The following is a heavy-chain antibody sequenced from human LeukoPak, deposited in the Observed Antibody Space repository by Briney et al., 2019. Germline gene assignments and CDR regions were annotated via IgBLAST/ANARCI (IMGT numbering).Heavy chain of an antibody. Sequence: SETLSLTCTVSGASITSYYWSWIRQPPGKGLEWIGFFSYSGSANYNPSLKSRVTISVETSKNQFSLSLTSVTAADTAVYYCARPVSSIWLDAFDIWGQGTMVTVSS. J-gene: IGHJ3*02. CDR3: ARPVSSIWLDAFDI. V-gene: IGHV4-59*08. CDR1: GASITSYY. CDR2: FSYSGSA. D-gene: IGHD6-13*01.